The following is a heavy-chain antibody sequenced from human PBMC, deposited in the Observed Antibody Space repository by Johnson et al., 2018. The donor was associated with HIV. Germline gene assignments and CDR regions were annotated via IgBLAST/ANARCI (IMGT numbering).Heavy chain of an antibody. J-gene: IGHJ3*02. CDR2: ISSSGSTI. D-gene: IGHD1-26*01. CDR3: ARDRGSYYGDAFDI. V-gene: IGHV3-11*04. Sequence: VQLVESGGGVVQPGRSLRLSCAASGFTFSDYYISWIRQAPGKGLEWVSYISSSGSTIYYADSVKGRFTISRDNAKNSLYLQMNSLRAEDTAVYYCARDRGSYYGDAFDIWGQGTMVTVSS. CDR1: GFTFSDYY.